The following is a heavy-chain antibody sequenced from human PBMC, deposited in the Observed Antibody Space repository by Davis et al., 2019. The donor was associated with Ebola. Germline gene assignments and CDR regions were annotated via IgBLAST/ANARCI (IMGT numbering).Heavy chain of an antibody. CDR1: GFTFGSYA. V-gene: IGHV3-64*04. CDR3: VRDKAIVGTRWLDP. J-gene: IGHJ5*02. D-gene: IGHD1-1*01. CDR2: ISTNGETT. Sequence: GESLKISCSASGFTFGSYAMQWVRQAPGKGLESVARISTNGETTYYADSVKGRFTISRDNSKNTMYLQMSSLRAEDTAVYYCVRDKAIVGTRWLDPWGQGTLVTVSS.